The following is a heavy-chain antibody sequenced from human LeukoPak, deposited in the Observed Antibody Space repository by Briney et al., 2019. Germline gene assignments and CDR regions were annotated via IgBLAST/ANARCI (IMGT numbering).Heavy chain of an antibody. D-gene: IGHD3-10*01. CDR1: GYTFTNYF. V-gene: IGHV1-46*01. Sequence: GASVKVSCKAPGYTFTNYFMHWVRQAPGQGLEWMGIINPSGGSTSFAPKFQDRVTMTRDSSTSTVYMHLSSLRSEDTAVYYCARASEGFGDLESWGQGTLVTVSS. CDR3: ARASEGFGDLES. CDR2: INPSGGST. J-gene: IGHJ4*02.